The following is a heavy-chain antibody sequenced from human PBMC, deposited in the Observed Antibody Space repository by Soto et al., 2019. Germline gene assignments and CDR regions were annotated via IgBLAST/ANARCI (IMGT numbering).Heavy chain of an antibody. CDR3: AREGGAVTGDYFDS. D-gene: IGHD6-19*01. CDR2: SDSSGVKK. Sequence: QVQLTESGSGLVKPGGSLRLSCAASGFTFSGLYMSWIRQAPGKGLEWVSCSDSSGVKKYYAESVRGRFTISRATAKNALYLQMNSLRAEDAAVYYCAREGGAVTGDYFDSWGQGTLVTVAS. CDR1: GFTFSGLY. V-gene: IGHV3-11*01. J-gene: IGHJ4*02.